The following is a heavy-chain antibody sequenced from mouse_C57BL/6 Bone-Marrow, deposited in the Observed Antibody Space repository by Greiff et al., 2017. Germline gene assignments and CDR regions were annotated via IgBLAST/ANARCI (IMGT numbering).Heavy chain of an antibody. J-gene: IGHJ2*01. V-gene: IGHV1-42*01. CDR2: INPSTGGT. CDR1: GYSFTGYY. D-gene: IGHD4-1*01. Sequence: DVQLQESGPELVKPGASVKISCKASGYSFTGYYMNWVKQSPEKSLVWIGEINPSTGGTTYNQKFKAKATLTVDKSSSTAYMQLKSLTSEDSAVYYCARFWDYFDYWGQGTTLTVSS. CDR3: ARFWDYFDY.